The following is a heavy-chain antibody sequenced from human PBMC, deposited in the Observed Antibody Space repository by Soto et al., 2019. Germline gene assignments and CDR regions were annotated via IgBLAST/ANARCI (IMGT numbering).Heavy chain of an antibody. Sequence: EVQLLESGGGLVQPGGSLRLSCAASGFTFSSYAMSWVRQAPGKGLEWVSAISGSGGSTYYADSVKGRFTISRDNSKNTLYLQINSLRAEDTAVIYCAKPNSWWYELGRGGMGYFDYWGQGTLVTVSS. D-gene: IGHD2-15*01. V-gene: IGHV3-23*01. CDR1: GFTFSSYA. CDR3: AKPNSWWYELGRGGMGYFDY. CDR2: ISGSGGST. J-gene: IGHJ4*02.